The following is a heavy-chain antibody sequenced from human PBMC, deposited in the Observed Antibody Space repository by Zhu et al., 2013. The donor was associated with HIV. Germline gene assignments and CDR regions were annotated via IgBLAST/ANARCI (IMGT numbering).Heavy chain of an antibody. CDR3: ARVTTYYDSSGYYDAFDI. V-gene: IGHV1-18*01. D-gene: IGHD3-22*01. CDR2: ISGSNGDT. CDR1: GYTFTNNG. Sequence: QVQVVQSGNEVKKPGASVKVSCKTSGYTFTNNGISWVRQAPGQGLEWMGWISGSNGDTKFAQKFQDRVTMTTDTSTSTAYMELRSLRSDDTAVYYCARVTTYYDSSGYYDAFDIWGQGTMVTVSS. J-gene: IGHJ3*02.